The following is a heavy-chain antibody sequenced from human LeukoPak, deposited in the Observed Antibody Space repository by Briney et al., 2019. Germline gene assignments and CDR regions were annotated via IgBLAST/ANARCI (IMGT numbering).Heavy chain of an antibody. V-gene: IGHV3-30-3*01. CDR2: ISYDGSNK. J-gene: IGHJ6*02. Sequence: GGSLRLSCAASGFTFSSYAMHWVRQAPGKGLEWVAVISYDGSNKYYADSVKGRFTISRDNSKNTLYLQMNSLRAEDTAVYYCARDVVVAAIRYLYSYYYGMDVRGQGTTVTVSS. CDR3: ARDVVVAAIRYLYSYYYGMDV. D-gene: IGHD2-15*01. CDR1: GFTFSSYA.